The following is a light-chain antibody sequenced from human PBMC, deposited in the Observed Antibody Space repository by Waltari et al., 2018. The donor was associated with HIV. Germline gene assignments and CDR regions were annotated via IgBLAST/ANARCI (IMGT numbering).Light chain of an antibody. CDR2: AAS. CDR3: QQSRSTPLT. J-gene: IGKJ4*02. CDR1: ESIYPY. V-gene: IGKV1-39*01. Sequence: DIHLSQSPSSLSASVGDSVTITCRASESIYPYLNWFQHTPKKTPKLIIFAASNLESGVPSRFRGRGSGAVFTLTISSLQLGDLATYYCQQSRSTPLTFGGGTRVE.